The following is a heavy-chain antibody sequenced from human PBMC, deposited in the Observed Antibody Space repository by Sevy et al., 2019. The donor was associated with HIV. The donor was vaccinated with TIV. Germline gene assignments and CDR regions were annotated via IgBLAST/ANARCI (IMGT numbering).Heavy chain of an antibody. D-gene: IGHD6-13*01. Sequence: GGSLRLSCAASGFTFSSYAMSWVRQAPGKGLEWVSAISGSGGSTYYADSVKGRFTISRDNSKNTLYLQMNSLRAEDTAVYYCPKGLYVWAAAGVPFDYWGQGTLVTVSS. CDR2: ISGSGGST. J-gene: IGHJ4*02. V-gene: IGHV3-23*01. CDR1: GFTFSSYA. CDR3: PKGLYVWAAAGVPFDY.